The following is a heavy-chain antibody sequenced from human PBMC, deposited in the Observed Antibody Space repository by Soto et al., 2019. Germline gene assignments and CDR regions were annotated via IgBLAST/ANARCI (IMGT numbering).Heavy chain of an antibody. J-gene: IGHJ4*02. CDR2: VTNNGGST. CDR3: VKSTNGVYDS. CDR1: GFMFNKHD. D-gene: IGHD2-8*01. V-gene: IGHV3-64D*08. Sequence: GGSLRLSCSASGFMFNKHDMHWVRQAPGKGLEYVSSVTNNGGSTDYADFAKGRFTISRDNSKDTLYFQMSSLGPEDTAVYYCVKSTNGVYDSWGQGTLVTVSS.